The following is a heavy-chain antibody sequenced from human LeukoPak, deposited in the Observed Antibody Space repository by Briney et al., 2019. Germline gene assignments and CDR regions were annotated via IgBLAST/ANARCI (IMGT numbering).Heavy chain of an antibody. J-gene: IGHJ4*02. Sequence: PSETLSLTCTVSGGSISSSSYSWGWIRQPPGKGLEWIGSIYYSGSTYYNPSLKSRVTISVDTSKNQFSLKLSSVTAADTAVYYCASPPTSYYDFWSGYYSHYFDYWGQGTLVTVSS. V-gene: IGHV4-39*01. D-gene: IGHD3-3*01. CDR3: ASPPTSYYDFWSGYYSHYFDY. CDR2: IYYSGST. CDR1: GGSISSSSYS.